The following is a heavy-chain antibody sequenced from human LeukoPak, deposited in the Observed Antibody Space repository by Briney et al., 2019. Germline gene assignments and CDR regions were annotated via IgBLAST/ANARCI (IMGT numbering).Heavy chain of an antibody. CDR3: ARVRIYGSGSDHFDY. D-gene: IGHD3-10*01. CDR1: GFTVTSNS. Sequence: GSLRLSCTVSGFTVTSNSMSWVRQPPGKGLEWIGSIYYSGSTYYNPSLKSRVTISVDTSKNQFSLKLSSVTAADTAVYYCARVRIYGSGSDHFDYWGQGTLVTVSS. V-gene: IGHV4-38-2*02. J-gene: IGHJ4*02. CDR2: IYYSGST.